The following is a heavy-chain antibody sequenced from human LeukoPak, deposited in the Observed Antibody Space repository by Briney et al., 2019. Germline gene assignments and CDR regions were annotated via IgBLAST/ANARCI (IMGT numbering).Heavy chain of an antibody. CDR3: ERGQSRYFNWYLGFFDY. V-gene: IGHV3-21*01. CDR1: GFTFSSY. D-gene: IGHD3-9*01. J-gene: IGHJ4*02. CDR2: ISSTSSYI. Sequence: GGSLRLSCAASGFTFSSYMNWVRQAPGKGLEWVSSISSTSSYIYYADSVKGRFTISRDNAKNSLYLQMNSLRADDTAVYYCERGQSRYFNWYLGFFDYWGQGTLVTVSS.